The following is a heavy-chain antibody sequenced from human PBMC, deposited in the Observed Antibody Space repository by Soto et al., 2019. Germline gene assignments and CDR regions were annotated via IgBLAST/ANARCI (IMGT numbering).Heavy chain of an antibody. CDR2: ISAYNGNT. CDR1: GYTFTSYG. D-gene: IGHD2-15*01. J-gene: IGHJ5*02. CDR3: ARDLQDIVVVVAASPTRTPNWFDP. Sequence: GASVKVSCKASGYTFTSYGISWVRQAPGQGLEWMGWISAYNGNTNYAQKLQGRVTMTTDTSTSTAYMELRSLRSDDTAVYYCARDLQDIVVVVAASPTRTPNWFDPWGQGTLVTVS. V-gene: IGHV1-18*01.